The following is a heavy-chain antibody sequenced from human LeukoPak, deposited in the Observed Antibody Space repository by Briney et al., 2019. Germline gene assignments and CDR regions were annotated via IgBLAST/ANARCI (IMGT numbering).Heavy chain of an antibody. D-gene: IGHD3-10*01. J-gene: IGHJ5*02. Sequence: AGGSLRLPCAASGFTFTSYPMNWVRQAAGKGLEWVATIVSDGFKSYYADSVKGRFAISRDNSQQTIYLQMNSLRAEDTAVYYCAKDLFLFFGDTRGQGTLVTVSS. V-gene: IGHV3-23*01. CDR2: IVSDGFKS. CDR3: AKDLFLFFGDT. CDR1: GFTFTSYP.